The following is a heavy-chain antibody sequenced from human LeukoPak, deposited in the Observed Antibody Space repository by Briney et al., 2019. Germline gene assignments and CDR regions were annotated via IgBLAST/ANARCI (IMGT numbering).Heavy chain of an antibody. J-gene: IGHJ4*02. Sequence: GASVKVSCKASGYTFSSYAMNWVRQAPGQGLEWMGWINTNTGNPTYAQGFTGRFVFSLDTSVSTAYLQISSLKAEDTAVYYCARENPDSSSWYRVGFDLGYWGQGTLVTVSS. CDR1: GYTFSSYA. D-gene: IGHD6-13*01. V-gene: IGHV7-4-1*02. CDR3: ARENPDSSSWYRVGFDLGY. CDR2: INTNTGNP.